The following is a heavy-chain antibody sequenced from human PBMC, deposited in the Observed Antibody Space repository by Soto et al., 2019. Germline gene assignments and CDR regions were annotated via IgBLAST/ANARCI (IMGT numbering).Heavy chain of an antibody. J-gene: IGHJ5*02. Sequence: SQTLSLTCTVSGGSSSSGGYYWSWFRQPPGKGLEYIGHVYYSGSTNYNPSLKSRVTILVDTSKNQFSLKVFSVTAADTAVYFCARGVGASWFDPWGQGTLVTVS. D-gene: IGHD1-26*01. V-gene: IGHV4-61*08. CDR1: GGSSSSGGYY. CDR3: ARGVGASWFDP. CDR2: VYYSGST.